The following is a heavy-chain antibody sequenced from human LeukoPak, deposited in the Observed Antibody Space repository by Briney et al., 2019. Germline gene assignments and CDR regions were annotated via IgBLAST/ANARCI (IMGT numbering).Heavy chain of an antibody. J-gene: IGHJ4*02. CDR2: ISGSGGST. V-gene: IGHV3-23*01. Sequence: GGSLRLSCAASGFTFSSYAMSWVPQAPGKGLEWVSAISGSGGSTYYADSVKGRFTISRDNSKNTLYLQMNSLRAEDTAVYYCAKLLGYDFWSGYSHFDYWGQGTLVTVSS. CDR3: AKLLGYDFWSGYSHFDY. D-gene: IGHD3-3*01. CDR1: GFTFSSYA.